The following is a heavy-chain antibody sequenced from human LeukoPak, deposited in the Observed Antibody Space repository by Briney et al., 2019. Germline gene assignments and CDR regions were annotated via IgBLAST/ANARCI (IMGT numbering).Heavy chain of an antibody. Sequence: GGSLRLSCAASGFTFSTHAMSWVRQAPGKGLEWVSTISGGGGSTYYADSAKGRFTISRDNSKNTLYLQMNSLRAEDTAIYYCAKEYYYDSSGNYRAGDAFDIWGQGTMVTVSS. D-gene: IGHD3-22*01. CDR1: GFTFSTHA. J-gene: IGHJ3*02. V-gene: IGHV3-23*01. CDR3: AKEYYYDSSGNYRAGDAFDI. CDR2: ISGGGGST.